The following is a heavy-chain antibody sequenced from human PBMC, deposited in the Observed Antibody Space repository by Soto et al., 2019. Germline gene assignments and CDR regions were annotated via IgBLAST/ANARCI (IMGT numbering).Heavy chain of an antibody. Sequence: EVQLLESGGGLVQPGGSLRLSCAASGFTFSSYAMSWVRQAPGKGLEWVSAISGSGGSTYYADSVKGRFTISRDNSKKTLYLQMNSLRAEDTAVYYCAKDLASSSAWGYGMDVWGQGTTVTVSS. V-gene: IGHV3-23*01. CDR1: GFTFSSYA. CDR2: ISGSGGST. D-gene: IGHD6-6*01. CDR3: AKDLASSSAWGYGMDV. J-gene: IGHJ6*02.